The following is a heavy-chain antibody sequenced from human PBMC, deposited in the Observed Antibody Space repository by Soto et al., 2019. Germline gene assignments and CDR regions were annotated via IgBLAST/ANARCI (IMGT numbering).Heavy chain of an antibody. V-gene: IGHV3-30-3*01. CDR2: ISYDGSNK. D-gene: IGHD6-13*01. J-gene: IGHJ6*02. CDR3: ARGLYSSSTYYYYYYGMDV. CDR1: GFTFSSYA. Sequence: QVQLVESGGGVVQPGRSLRLSCAASGFTFSSYAMHWVRQAPGKGLEWVAVISYDGSNKYYADSVKGRFTISRDNSKNTLYLQMNSLRAEDTAVYYCARGLYSSSTYYYYYYGMDVWGQGTTVTVSS.